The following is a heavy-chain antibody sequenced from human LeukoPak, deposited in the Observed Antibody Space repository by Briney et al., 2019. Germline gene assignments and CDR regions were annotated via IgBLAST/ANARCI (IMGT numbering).Heavy chain of an antibody. J-gene: IGHJ6*03. CDR2: ISSSSSYI. CDR3: ASDYSEYYYYYYMDV. CDR1: GFTFSSYS. D-gene: IGHD2-15*01. V-gene: IGHV3-21*01. Sequence: GGSLRLSCAASGFTFSSYSMNWVRQAPGKGLEWVSSISSSSSYIYYADSVKGRFTISRDNAKNSLYLQMNSLRAEDTAVYYCASDYSEYYYYYYMDVWGKGTTVTVSS.